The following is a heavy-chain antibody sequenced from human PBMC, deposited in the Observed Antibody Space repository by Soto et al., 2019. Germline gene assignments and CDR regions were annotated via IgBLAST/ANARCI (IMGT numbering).Heavy chain of an antibody. D-gene: IGHD1-26*01. CDR1: GFTFSSCA. CDR2: IIDSGRDT. V-gene: IGHV3-23*01. Sequence: GGSLRLSCAASGFTFSSCAMGWVRQAPGKGLEWVSDIIDSGRDTYYADAVKGRFTISRDNSKSTLYLQMNSLRAEDTAVYYCLKGRSYYYYYGVDVWGQGTTVTVSS. CDR3: LKGRSYYYYYGVDV. J-gene: IGHJ6*02.